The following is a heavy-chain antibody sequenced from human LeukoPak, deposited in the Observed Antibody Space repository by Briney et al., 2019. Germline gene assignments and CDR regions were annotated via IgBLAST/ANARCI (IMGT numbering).Heavy chain of an antibody. V-gene: IGHV3-23*01. D-gene: IGHD2-8*02. CDR2: DTSSTTST. CDR1: EFSISHYA. Sequence: TGGSLRLSCTASEFSISHYAMSWVRQAPGKGLEWVSADTSSTTSTYYASSVRGRFTISRDNSMNTLYLQMNSLRADDTAVYYCSKAPLGACAGAVCYYLDVWGKGTTVIASS. CDR3: SKAPLGACAGAVCYYLDV. J-gene: IGHJ6*03.